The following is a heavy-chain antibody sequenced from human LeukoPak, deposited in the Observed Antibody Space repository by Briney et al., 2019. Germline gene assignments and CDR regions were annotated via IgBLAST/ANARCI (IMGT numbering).Heavy chain of an antibody. D-gene: IGHD3-10*01. Sequence: VGSLRLSCAGSGFAFGTYAMSWVRQAPGMGLEWVSSISANGQATYYADSVEGRFTISRDNSKNTLYLQLNSLRAEDTATYYCARDPYNTILYRPAYWGQGTLVTVSS. CDR1: GFAFGTYA. V-gene: IGHV3-23*01. J-gene: IGHJ4*02. CDR2: ISANGQAT. CDR3: ARDPYNTILYRPAY.